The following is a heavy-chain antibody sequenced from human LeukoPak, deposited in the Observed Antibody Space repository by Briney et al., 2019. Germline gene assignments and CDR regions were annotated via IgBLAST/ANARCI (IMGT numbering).Heavy chain of an antibody. Sequence: GALRLSWGAAGFTFTSYGMDWGRQAPGKGLGWVAVIWYDGSNKYYADSVKGRFTISRDNSKNTLYLQMNSLRAEDTAVYYCAKDRGSGSYSLDYWGQGTPVTVSS. V-gene: IGHV3-33*06. D-gene: IGHD3-10*01. CDR1: GFTFTSYG. CDR3: AKDRGSGSYSLDY. J-gene: IGHJ4*02. CDR2: IWYDGSNK.